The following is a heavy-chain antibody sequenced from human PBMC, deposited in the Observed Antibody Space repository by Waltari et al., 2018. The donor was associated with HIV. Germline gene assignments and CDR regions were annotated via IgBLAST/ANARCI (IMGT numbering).Heavy chain of an antibody. J-gene: IGHJ4*02. CDR2: ISYDGSNK. Sequence: QVQLVESGGGVVQPGRSLRLSCAASGFTFSSYGMHWVRQAPGKGLEWVAVISYDGSNKYYADSVKGRFTISRDNSKNTLYLQMNSLRAEDTAVYYCAKDRATVKWYFDYWGQGTLVTISS. CDR1: GFTFSSYG. CDR3: AKDRATVKWYFDY. D-gene: IGHD4-4*01. V-gene: IGHV3-30*18.